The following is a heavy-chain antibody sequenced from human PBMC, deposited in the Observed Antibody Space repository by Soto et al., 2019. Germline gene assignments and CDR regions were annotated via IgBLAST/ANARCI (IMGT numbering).Heavy chain of an antibody. CDR3: ARGARWLQLWNFDY. V-gene: IGHV1-69*01. Sequence: QVQLVQSGAEVKKPGSSVKVSCKASGGTFSSYAISWVRQAPGQGLEWMGGIIPIFGTANYAQKFQGRVTITADESTSTAYMGLSSLRSEDTAVYYCARGARWLQLWNFDYWGQGTLVTVSS. CDR2: IIPIFGTA. CDR1: GGTFSSYA. D-gene: IGHD5-12*01. J-gene: IGHJ4*02.